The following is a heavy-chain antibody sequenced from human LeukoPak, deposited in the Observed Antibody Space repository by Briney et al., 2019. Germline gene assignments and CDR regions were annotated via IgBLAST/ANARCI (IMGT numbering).Heavy chain of an antibody. CDR3: ALAIRIAVAGTSDYYGMDV. CDR2: MNPNSGNT. Sequence: ASVKVSCKASGGTFSSYAISWVRQATGQGLEWMGWMNPNSGNTGYAQKFQGRVTMTRNTSISTAYMELSSLRSEDTAVYYCALAIRIAVAGTSDYYGMDVWGQGTTVTVSS. D-gene: IGHD6-19*01. J-gene: IGHJ6*02. CDR1: GGTFSSYA. V-gene: IGHV1-8*02.